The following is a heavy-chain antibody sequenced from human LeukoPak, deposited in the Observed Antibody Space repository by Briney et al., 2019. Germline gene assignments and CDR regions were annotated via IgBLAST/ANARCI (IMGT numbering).Heavy chain of an antibody. CDR1: GFTFSNYA. J-gene: IGHJ4*02. V-gene: IGHV3-30*02. CDR2: IRFDGNKE. D-gene: IGHD3-22*01. CDR3: AKDFLIPPNSCYFFDN. Sequence: QAGGSLRLSCAASGFTFSNYAMHWVRRAPGKGLEWLTFIRFDGNKEDYADSVKGRFTISRDNSKNTLYLQMNSLRTEDTAVYFCAKDFLIPPNSCYFFDNWGQGTLVTVSS.